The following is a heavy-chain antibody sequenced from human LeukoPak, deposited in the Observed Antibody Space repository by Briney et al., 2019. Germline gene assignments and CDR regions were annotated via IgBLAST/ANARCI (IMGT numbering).Heavy chain of an antibody. CDR3: ARSDQADDY. V-gene: IGHV3-74*01. J-gene: IGHJ4*02. Sequence: GGSLRLSCAASGFTFSSYWMHWARQVRGKGLVWVSRINTGGSSTTYADSVKGRFTISRENAKNTFYLQMNSLGAEDTAVYYCARSDQADDYWGEGTLVTVSS. CDR1: GFTFSSYW. D-gene: IGHD2-2*01. CDR2: INTGGSST.